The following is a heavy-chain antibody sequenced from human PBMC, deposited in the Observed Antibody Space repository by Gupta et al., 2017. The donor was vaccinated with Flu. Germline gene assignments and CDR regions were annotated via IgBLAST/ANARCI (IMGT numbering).Heavy chain of an antibody. D-gene: IGHD2-2*02. J-gene: IGHJ5*02. CDR3: ARGEVVPADIWCFDP. Sequence: QVQLVQSGAEVKKPGSSVKVSCEASGGTFSSYAISWVRRAPGQGLEWLGGTSPIIGTANYAQKCQGRVTITADESTSTAYMELISVRSEDTSVYYCARGEVVPADIWCFDPWGKGTLFTVSS. V-gene: IGHV1-69*12. CDR1: GGTFSSYA. CDR2: TSPIIGTA.